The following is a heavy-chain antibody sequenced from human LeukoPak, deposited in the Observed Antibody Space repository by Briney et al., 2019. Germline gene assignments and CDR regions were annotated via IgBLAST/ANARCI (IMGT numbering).Heavy chain of an antibody. CDR2: IKPDGSEK. V-gene: IGHV3-7*05. CDR1: GITFGSYW. J-gene: IGHJ4*02. D-gene: IGHD6-19*01. CDR3: ARGRMAVAGSYEY. Sequence: PGGSLRLSCAASGITFGSYWMTWVRQAPGKGLECVANIKPDGSEKHYVDSVEGRFTISRDNAKNSLFLEMNSLRAEDTAVYYCARGRMAVAGSYEYWGQGTLVTLSS.